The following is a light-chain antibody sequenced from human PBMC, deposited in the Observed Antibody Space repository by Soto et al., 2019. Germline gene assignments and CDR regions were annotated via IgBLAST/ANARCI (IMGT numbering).Light chain of an antibody. J-gene: IGKJ1*01. CDR3: HQRQSWPRT. V-gene: IGKV3-11*01. Sequence: EIVLTQSPATLSSFPGDRVTLSCRASQYINIRLAWYQHRPGQAPRLLIYQTSLRAAGIPARFSASGSGTDFTLTITDVQPEDFALYYCHQRQSWPRTFGQGT. CDR1: QYINIR. CDR2: QTS.